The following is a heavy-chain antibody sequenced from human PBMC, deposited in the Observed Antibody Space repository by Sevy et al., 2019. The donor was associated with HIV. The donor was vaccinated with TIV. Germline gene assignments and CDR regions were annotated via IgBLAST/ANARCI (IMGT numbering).Heavy chain of an antibody. CDR3: ARVVGYVSGNYYKYYYDLDV. CDR1: GFTFSTYT. J-gene: IGHJ6*02. D-gene: IGHD3-10*01. CDR2: ISLDGSSN. Sequence: GGSLRLSCAASGFTFSTYTMHWVRQSPGKGLEWVAVISLDGSSNSYEDSVKGRFSISRDNAKKSLYLQMNSLRVEDTAVYYCARVVGYVSGNYYKYYYDLDVWGQGTAVTVSS. V-gene: IGHV3-30-3*01.